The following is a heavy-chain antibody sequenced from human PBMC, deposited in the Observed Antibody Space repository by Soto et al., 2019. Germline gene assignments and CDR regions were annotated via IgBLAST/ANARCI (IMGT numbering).Heavy chain of an antibody. Sequence: GESLKISCKGSGYIFTRYWIAWVRQIPGRGLEWMGIIYPSDSDTRYSPSFQGQVTISADKSISTAYLQWNSLKASDTAIYYCARLASDSARPGDWFDPWGQGTLVTVSS. D-gene: IGHD1-26*01. V-gene: IGHV5-51*01. J-gene: IGHJ5*02. CDR3: ARLASDSARPGDWFDP. CDR2: IYPSDSDT. CDR1: GYIFTRYW.